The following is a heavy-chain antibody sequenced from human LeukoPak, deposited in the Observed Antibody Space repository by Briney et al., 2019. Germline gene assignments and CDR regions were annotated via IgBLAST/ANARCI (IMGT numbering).Heavy chain of an antibody. D-gene: IGHD6-13*01. Sequence: PGGSLRLSCAASGFTFDDYAMHWVRHAPGKGLEWVSLISGDGGSTYYADSVKGRFTISRDNSKNSLYLQMNSLRTEDTALYYCAKDFWVDSSSWYDYWGQGTLVTVSS. V-gene: IGHV3-43*02. CDR2: ISGDGGST. CDR1: GFTFDDYA. J-gene: IGHJ4*02. CDR3: AKDFWVDSSSWYDY.